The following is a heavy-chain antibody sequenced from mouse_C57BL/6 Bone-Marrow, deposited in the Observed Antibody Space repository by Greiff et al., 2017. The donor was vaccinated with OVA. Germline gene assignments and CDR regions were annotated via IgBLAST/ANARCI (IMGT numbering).Heavy chain of an antibody. J-gene: IGHJ2*01. V-gene: IGHV1-76*01. CDR3: ARSERLRYYFYY. CDR1: GYTFTDYY. CDR2: IYPGSGNL. D-gene: IGHD2-2*01. Sequence: QVQLQQSGAELVRPGASVKLSCKASGYTFTDYYISWVKQRPGQGLEWIARIYPGSGNLYYNEKFKGKATMTAEKSYSTAYMQLSSLTSDDSAVYFCARSERLRYYFYYWGQGTTLTVSS.